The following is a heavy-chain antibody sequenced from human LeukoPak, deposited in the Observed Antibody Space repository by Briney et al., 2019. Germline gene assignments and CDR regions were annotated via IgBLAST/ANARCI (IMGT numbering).Heavy chain of an antibody. V-gene: IGHV3-7*01. CDR1: GFTFSSYW. D-gene: IGHD6-13*01. CDR3: ARDPRKYSSSWYGDY. CDR2: IKQDGSEK. Sequence: PGGSLRLSCAASGFTFSSYWMSWVRQAPGKGLEWVANIKQDGSEKYYVDSVKGRFTISRDNAKNSLYLQMNSLRAEDTAVYYCARDPRKYSSSWYGDYWGQGTLVTVSS. J-gene: IGHJ4*02.